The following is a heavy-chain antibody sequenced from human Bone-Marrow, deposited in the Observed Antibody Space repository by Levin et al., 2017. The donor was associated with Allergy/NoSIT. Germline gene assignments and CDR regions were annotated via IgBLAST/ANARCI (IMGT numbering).Heavy chain of an antibody. CDR1: GFIFNINA. V-gene: IGHV3-23*01. CDR2: ISAGGVST. CDR3: AKDREYCSSTSCQKYYFDY. Sequence: SCAASGFIFNINAMSWVRQAPEGGLEWVSTISAGGVSTFYADSVKGRFTISRDNSKNTLYLHMNSLRAEDTAVYYCAKDREYCSSTSCQKYYFDYWGQGTLVAVSS. D-gene: IGHD2-2*01. J-gene: IGHJ4*02.